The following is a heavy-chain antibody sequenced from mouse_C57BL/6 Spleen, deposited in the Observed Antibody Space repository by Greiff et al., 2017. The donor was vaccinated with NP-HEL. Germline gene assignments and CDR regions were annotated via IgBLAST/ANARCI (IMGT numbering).Heavy chain of an antibody. J-gene: IGHJ3*01. CDR2: IYPGDGDT. CDR1: GYAFSSSW. V-gene: IGHV1-82*01. Sequence: VQLQESGPELVKPGASVKISCKASGYAFSSSWMNWVKQRPGKGLEWIGRIYPGDGDTNYNGKFKGKATLTADKSSSTAYMQLSSLTSEDSAVYFCARSNYWFAYWGQGTLVTVSA. D-gene: IGHD1-3*01. CDR3: ARSNYWFAY.